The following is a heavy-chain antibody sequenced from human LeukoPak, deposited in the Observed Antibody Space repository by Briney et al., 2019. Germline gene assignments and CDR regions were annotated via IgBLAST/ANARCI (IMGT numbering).Heavy chain of an antibody. CDR1: GFAFSSYA. D-gene: IGHD3-10*01. CDR3: AKDWKFYYVSGSFFPDN. Sequence: GGSLRLSCAASGFAFSSYAVHWVRQAPGKGLECVAVISHDGSKKYYADFVRGRFTISRDNSKNTLYLHMNSLIPEDTAVYFCAKDWKFYYVSGSFFPDNWGQGTLVTVSS. J-gene: IGHJ4*02. V-gene: IGHV3-30-3*01. CDR2: ISHDGSKK.